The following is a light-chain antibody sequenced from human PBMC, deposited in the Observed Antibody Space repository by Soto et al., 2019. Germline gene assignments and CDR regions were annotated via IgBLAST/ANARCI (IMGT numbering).Light chain of an antibody. CDR1: SIDVGGYNY. CDR2: DVA. V-gene: IGLV2-14*03. Sequence: QSALTQPASVSGSPGQSIAISCTGASIDVGGYNYVSWYQQHPGKAPKLMIYDVASRPSGVSDRFSGSKSGNTASLTISGLQAEDEADYYCSSYTSGSTLYVFGTGTKSPS. J-gene: IGLJ1*01. CDR3: SSYTSGSTLYV.